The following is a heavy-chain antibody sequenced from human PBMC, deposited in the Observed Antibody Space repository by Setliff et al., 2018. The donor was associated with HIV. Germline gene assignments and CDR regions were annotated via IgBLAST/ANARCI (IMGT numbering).Heavy chain of an antibody. CDR1: GGSISSSGYY. D-gene: IGHD2-21*02. V-gene: IGHV4-39*01. CDR3: ARGQGCGGGCHYAFEM. Sequence: PSETLSLTCTVSGGSISSSGYYWGWIRQPPGKGLEWIGSIYHSGNTYYMPSLQSRVTISVDMSKNQFSLNLNSVTAADTAVYYCARGQGCGGGCHYAFEMWGQGTMVTVSS. J-gene: IGHJ3*02. CDR2: IYHSGNT.